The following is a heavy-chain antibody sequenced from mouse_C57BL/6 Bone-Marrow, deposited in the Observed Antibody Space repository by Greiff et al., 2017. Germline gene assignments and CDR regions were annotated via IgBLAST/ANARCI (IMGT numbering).Heavy chain of an antibody. J-gene: IGHJ3*01. CDR1: GYTFTEYT. CDR3: ARHEENDGYYAWFAY. CDR2: FYPGSGSI. Sequence: QVHVKQSGAELVKPGASVKLSCKASGYTFTEYTIHWVKQRSGQGLEWIGWFYPGSGSIKYNEKSKDKATLTADKSSSTVYMELSRLTSEDSAVYFCARHEENDGYYAWFAYWGQGTLVTVSA. V-gene: IGHV1-62-2*01. D-gene: IGHD2-3*01.